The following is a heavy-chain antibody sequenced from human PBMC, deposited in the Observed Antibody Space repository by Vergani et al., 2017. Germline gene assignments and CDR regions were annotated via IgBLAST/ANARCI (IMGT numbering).Heavy chain of an antibody. D-gene: IGHD2-2*02. J-gene: IGHJ6*03. CDR1: GGSISSSSYY. Sequence: QLQLQESGPGLVKPSETLSLTCTVSGGSISSSSYYWGWIRQPPGKGLEWIGSIYYSGSTYYNPSLKSRVTISVDTSKNQFSLKLSSVTAADTAVYYCAREDIVVVPAAISYYYYYYYMDVWGKGTTVTVSS. V-gene: IGHV4-39*07. CDR2: IYYSGST. CDR3: AREDIVVVPAAISYYYYYYYMDV.